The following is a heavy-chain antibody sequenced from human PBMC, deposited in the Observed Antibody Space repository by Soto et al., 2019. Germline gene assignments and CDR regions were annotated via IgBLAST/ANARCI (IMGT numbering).Heavy chain of an antibody. Sequence: GGFLRLSCAASGFTFIAYGIHWVRQAPGKGLEWVAVISHDGSNTNYADSVKGRFTISRDNSKDTVYLQMNSLRAEDTAVYYCAKDTYYYSSSGWYGFYFDHWGQGTLVTVSS. CDR3: AKDTYYYSSSGWYGFYFDH. D-gene: IGHD3-22*01. J-gene: IGHJ4*02. CDR1: GFTFIAYG. V-gene: IGHV3-30*18. CDR2: ISHDGSNT.